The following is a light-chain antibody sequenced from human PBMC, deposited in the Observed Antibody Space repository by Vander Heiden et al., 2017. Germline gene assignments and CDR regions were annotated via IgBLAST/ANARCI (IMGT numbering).Light chain of an antibody. CDR2: QDS. CDR3: QAWDSSTVV. Sequence: SYELTQPPSVSVSPGQTASFTCSGDKLGDKYACWYQQKPGQSHVLVIYQDSKRTSGIPERFSGSNSGNTATLTISGTQAMDEADYYCQAWDSSTVVFGGGTKLTVL. V-gene: IGLV3-1*01. J-gene: IGLJ2*01. CDR1: KLGDKY.